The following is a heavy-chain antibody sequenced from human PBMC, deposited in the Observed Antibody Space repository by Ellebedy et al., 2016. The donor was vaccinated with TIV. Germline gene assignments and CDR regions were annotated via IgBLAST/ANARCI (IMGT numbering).Heavy chain of an antibody. CDR3: ARFSEGSSGPDY. Sequence: AASVKASCKASGGTFNNYAISWVRQAPGPGIEWMGGNIPIFGTANYAQKYQGRVTITADESTSTAYMEMSSLRSEDTAVYYCARFSEGSSGPDYWGQGTLVTVSS. CDR2: NIPIFGTA. D-gene: IGHD3-22*01. V-gene: IGHV1-69*13. J-gene: IGHJ4*02. CDR1: GGTFNNYA.